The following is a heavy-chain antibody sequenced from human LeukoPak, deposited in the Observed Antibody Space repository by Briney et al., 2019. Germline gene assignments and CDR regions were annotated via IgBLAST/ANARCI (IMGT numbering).Heavy chain of an antibody. CDR1: GFTFSSHW. V-gene: IGHV3-7*01. Sequence: GGSLRLSCAASGFTFSSHWVSWVRQAPGKRLQWVANINQDGGEKHYVDSVRGRFTISRDNTKNSLYLQMNSLRVEDSAVYYCATYQLLGGYFDYWGQGTLVTVSS. CDR2: INQDGGEK. CDR3: ATYQLLGGYFDY. J-gene: IGHJ4*02. D-gene: IGHD2-2*01.